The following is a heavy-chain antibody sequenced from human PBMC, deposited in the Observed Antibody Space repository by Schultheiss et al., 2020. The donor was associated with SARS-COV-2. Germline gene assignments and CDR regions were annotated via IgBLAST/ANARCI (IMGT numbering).Heavy chain of an antibody. V-gene: IGHV4-59*12. CDR3: ARDSPSFGEAPRYRNYFDS. CDR1: GGCISDYC. J-gene: IGHJ4*02. Sequence: SETLSLSYTVSGGCISDYCWTWIRQSPGKGLVWLGYIYYSGSTNYNPSLKSRVTISVDTSKNQFSLKLSSVTAADTAVYYCARDSPSFGEAPRYRNYFDSWGQGTLVTVSS. D-gene: IGHD3-10*01. CDR2: IYYSGST.